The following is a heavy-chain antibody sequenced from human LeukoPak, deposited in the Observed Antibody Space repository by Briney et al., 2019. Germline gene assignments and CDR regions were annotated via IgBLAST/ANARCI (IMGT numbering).Heavy chain of an antibody. V-gene: IGHV1-46*01. Sequence: ASVKLSCKASGYSFTSYHMHWVRQAPGQGLEWMGIINPSGGSTTYAQKFQGRVTMTRDTSTSTVYMELSSLRSEDTAVYYCARVGVGYSDTGPAFDIWGQGTMVTVSS. CDR3: ARVGVGYSDTGPAFDI. CDR1: GYSFTSYH. CDR2: INPSGGST. D-gene: IGHD3-22*01. J-gene: IGHJ3*02.